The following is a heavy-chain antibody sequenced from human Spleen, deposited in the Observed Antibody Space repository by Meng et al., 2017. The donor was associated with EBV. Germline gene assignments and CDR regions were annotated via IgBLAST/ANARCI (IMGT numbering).Heavy chain of an antibody. V-gene: IGHV3-74*01. Sequence: EVQVMESGGGLVQPGGCLRLSCADSGFTLSSYWVHWVCQAPGKGLVWVSRINSDGSVITYADSVKGRFTISRDNAKNTVYLQMNNVRVEDTAVYYCAKDCFGAKDSWGQGTLVTVSS. CDR1: GFTLSSYW. J-gene: IGHJ4*02. CDR3: AKDCFGAKDS. D-gene: IGHD1-26*01. CDR2: INSDGSVI.